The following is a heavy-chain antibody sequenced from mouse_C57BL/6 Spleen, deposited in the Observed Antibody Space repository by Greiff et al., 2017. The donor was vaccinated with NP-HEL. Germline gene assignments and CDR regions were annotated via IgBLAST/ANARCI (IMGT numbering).Heavy chain of an antibody. CDR3: ARSSAYYYGSSEDWYFDV. D-gene: IGHD1-1*01. Sequence: QVQLQQSGAELVKPGASVKLSCKASGYTFTSYWMHWVKQRPGRGLEWIGRIDPNSGGTKYNEKFKSKATLTVDKPSSTAYMQLSSLTSEDSAVYYCARSSAYYYGSSEDWYFDVWGTGTTVTVSS. CDR2: IDPNSGGT. J-gene: IGHJ1*03. V-gene: IGHV1-72*01. CDR1: GYTFTSYW.